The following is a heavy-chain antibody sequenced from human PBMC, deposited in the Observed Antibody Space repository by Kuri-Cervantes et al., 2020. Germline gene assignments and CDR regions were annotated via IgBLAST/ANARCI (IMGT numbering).Heavy chain of an antibody. V-gene: IGHV1-46*01. D-gene: IGHD6-19*01. Sequence: ASVKVSCKASGYTFSNYYMRWVRQAPGQGLEWMGIINPSGGSTSYAQKFQGRVTMTRDTSTSTVYMELSSLRSEDTAVYYCARANAGSSGWYRLKFEYYFDYWGQGTLVTVSS. J-gene: IGHJ4*02. CDR3: ARANAGSSGWYRLKFEYYFDY. CDR1: GYTFSNYY. CDR2: INPSGGST.